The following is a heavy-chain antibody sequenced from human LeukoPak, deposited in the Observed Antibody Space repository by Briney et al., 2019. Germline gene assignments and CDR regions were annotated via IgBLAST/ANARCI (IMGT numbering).Heavy chain of an antibody. Sequence: SETLSLTCTVSGGSISSSSYYWGWIRQPPGKGLEWVGSIYYSGSTYYNPSLKSRVTISVDTSKNQFSLKLTSVTAADTAVYYCARERGIVATIYAFDIWGQGTMVTVSS. J-gene: IGHJ3*02. D-gene: IGHD5-12*01. CDR1: GGSISSSSYY. CDR3: ARERGIVATIYAFDI. CDR2: IYYSGST. V-gene: IGHV4-39*07.